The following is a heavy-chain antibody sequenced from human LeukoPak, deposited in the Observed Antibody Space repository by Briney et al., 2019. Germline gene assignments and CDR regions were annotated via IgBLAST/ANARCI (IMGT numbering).Heavy chain of an antibody. Sequence: SGGSLRLSCAASGFTFSSYAMSWVRQAPGKGLEWVSAISGSGGSTYYADSVKGRFTISRDNSKNTLYLQMNSLRAEDTAVYYCAKSWGYSYGSSYGMDVWGQGTTVTVSS. CDR1: GFTFSSYA. J-gene: IGHJ6*02. CDR3: AKSWGYSYGSSYGMDV. V-gene: IGHV3-23*01. CDR2: ISGSGGST. D-gene: IGHD5-18*01.